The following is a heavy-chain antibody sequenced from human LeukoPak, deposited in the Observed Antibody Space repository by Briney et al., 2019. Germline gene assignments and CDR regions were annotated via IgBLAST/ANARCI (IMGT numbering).Heavy chain of an antibody. D-gene: IGHD3-10*01. CDR2: INPNSGGT. CDR3: ARVRSTDAFDI. Sequence: ASVKVSCKASGYTFTGYYMHWVRQAPGQGLEWMGWINPNSGGTNYAQKFQGRVTMTRDTSISTAYMELSSLRSEDTAVYYCARVRSTDAFDIWGQGTMVTVSS. J-gene: IGHJ3*02. V-gene: IGHV1-2*02. CDR1: GYTFTGYY.